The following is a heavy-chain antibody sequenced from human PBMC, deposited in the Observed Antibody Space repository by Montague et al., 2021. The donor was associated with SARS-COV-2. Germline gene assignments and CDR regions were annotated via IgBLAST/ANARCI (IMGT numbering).Heavy chain of an antibody. CDR2: IYWXXXK. CDR1: GFSLSTSGVG. CDR3: AHSYSDYLFDY. D-gene: IGHD4-11*01. V-gene: IGHV2-5*02. Sequence: PALVKPTQTLTLTCTFSGFSLSTSGVGVGWIRQPPGKALEWLALIYWXXXKRYSPSLKRRLTITKDTSKNQVVLTMTNMDPVDTATYYCAHSYSDYLFDYWGQGTLVTVSS. J-gene: IGHJ4*02.